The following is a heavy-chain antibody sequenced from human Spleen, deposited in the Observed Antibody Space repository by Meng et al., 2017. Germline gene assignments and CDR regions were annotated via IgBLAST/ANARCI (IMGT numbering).Heavy chain of an antibody. CDR2: IKQDGSEK. CDR3: AREYYYDSSGYPYYFDY. V-gene: IGHV3-7*01. Sequence: GESLKISCAASGFTFSSYAMSWVRQAPGKGLEWVANIKQDGSEKYYVDSVKGRFTISRDNAKNSLYLQMNSLRAEDTAVYYCAREYYYDSSGYPYYFDYWGQGTLVTVSS. CDR1: GFTFSSYA. J-gene: IGHJ4*02. D-gene: IGHD3-22*01.